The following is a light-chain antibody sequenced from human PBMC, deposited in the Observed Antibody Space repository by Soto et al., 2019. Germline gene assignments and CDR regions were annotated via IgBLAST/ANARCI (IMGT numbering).Light chain of an antibody. J-gene: IGLJ1*01. CDR3: SSYTTRSTLV. CDR1: SSDVGAYDF. Sequence: QSALTQPASVSGSPGQSITISCTGTSSDVGAYDFVSWYQHYPGKAPKLVTFDVTHRPPGISDRFSGSKSANTASLTISGLHAEDEDFYYCSSYTTRSTLVFGGGTKVTVL. V-gene: IGLV2-14*01. CDR2: DVT.